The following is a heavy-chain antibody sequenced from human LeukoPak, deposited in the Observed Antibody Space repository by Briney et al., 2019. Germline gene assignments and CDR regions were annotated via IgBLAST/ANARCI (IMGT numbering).Heavy chain of an antibody. D-gene: IGHD3-10*01. CDR3: ARETSYYYGSGSYFH. Sequence: PSETLSLTCAVSGYSISSGYYWGWIRQPPGKGLEWIGSIYHSGSTYYNPSLKSRVTISADTSKNQFSLKLSSVTAADTAVYYCARETSYYYGSGSYFHWGQGTLVTVSS. V-gene: IGHV4-38-2*02. J-gene: IGHJ4*02. CDR1: GYSISSGYY. CDR2: IYHSGST.